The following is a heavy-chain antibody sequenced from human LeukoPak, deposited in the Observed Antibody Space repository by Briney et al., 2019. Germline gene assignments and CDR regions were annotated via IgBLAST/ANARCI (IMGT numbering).Heavy chain of an antibody. Sequence: SETLSLTCAVSGGSISSSNWWSWVRQPPGKGLEWIGEIYHSGSTNYNPSLKSRVTISVDKSKNQFSLKLSSVTAADTAVYYCARGWYYYDSSAGYWGQGTLVTVSS. V-gene: IGHV4-4*02. CDR2: IYHSGST. J-gene: IGHJ4*02. D-gene: IGHD3-22*01. CDR1: GGSISSSNW. CDR3: ARGWYYYDSSAGY.